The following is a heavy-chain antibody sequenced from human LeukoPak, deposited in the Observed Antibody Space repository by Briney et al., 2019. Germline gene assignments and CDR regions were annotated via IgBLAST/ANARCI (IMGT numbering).Heavy chain of an antibody. J-gene: IGHJ5*02. V-gene: IGHV4-30-2*01. CDR3: ARSYDYVWGSYRRRGWFDP. D-gene: IGHD3-16*02. CDR1: GGSISSGGYS. CDR2: IYHSGST. Sequence: PSQTLSLTCAVSGGSISSGGYSWSWIRQPPGKGLEWIGYIYHSGSTNYNPSLKSRVTISVDTSKNQFSLKLSSVTAADTAVYYCARSYDYVWGSYRRRGWFDPWGQGTLVTVSS.